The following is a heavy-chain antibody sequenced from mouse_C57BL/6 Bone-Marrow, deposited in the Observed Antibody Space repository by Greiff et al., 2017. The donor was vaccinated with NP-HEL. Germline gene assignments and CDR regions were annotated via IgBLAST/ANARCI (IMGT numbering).Heavy chain of an antibody. Sequence: QVQLQQPGAELVKPGASVKMSCKASGYTFTSYWITWVKQRPGHGLAWIGDIYPGSGSTTYNEKFKGKATLTADQSSSTAYMQFSSLTSEDAAIYYGARWNYGGYYAMDYWGQGTSVTVSS. CDR2: IYPGSGST. CDR1: GYTFTSYW. J-gene: IGHJ4*01. CDR3: ARWNYGGYYAMDY. V-gene: IGHV1-55*01. D-gene: IGHD1-1*01.